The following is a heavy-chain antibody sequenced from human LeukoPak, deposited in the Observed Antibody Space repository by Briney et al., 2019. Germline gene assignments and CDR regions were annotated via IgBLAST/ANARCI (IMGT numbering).Heavy chain of an antibody. Sequence: ASVKVSCKASGYTFSSYHIHWVRQAPGQGLEWMGWISAYNGNTEYAQKFQGRVTMTTDTSTTTAQMELRSLRSDDTAVYYCATSGDPVDTDYDYWGQGTLVTVSS. CDR3: ATSGDPVDTDYDY. CDR1: GYTFSSYH. D-gene: IGHD5-18*01. CDR2: ISAYNGNT. V-gene: IGHV1-18*04. J-gene: IGHJ4*02.